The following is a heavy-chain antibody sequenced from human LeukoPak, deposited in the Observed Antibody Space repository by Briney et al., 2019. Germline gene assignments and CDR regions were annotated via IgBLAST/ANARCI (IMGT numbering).Heavy chain of an antibody. CDR2: IGIDSGNT. CDR1: GSRFSGYS. D-gene: IGHD1-1*01. V-gene: IGHV3-48*01. Sequence: GGSLRLSCAASGSRFSGYSMNWVRQAPGKGLEWISYIGIDSGNTNYADSVKGRFTISGDKAKNSLYLQMNSLRVEDTAVYYCARDYKFAFDNWGQGTLVTVSS. CDR3: ARDYKFAFDN. J-gene: IGHJ4*02.